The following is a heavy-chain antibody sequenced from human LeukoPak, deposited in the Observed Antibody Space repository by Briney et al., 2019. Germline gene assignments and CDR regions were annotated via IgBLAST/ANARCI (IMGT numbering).Heavy chain of an antibody. D-gene: IGHD3-10*01. J-gene: IGHJ6*02. Sequence: SETLSLTCAVYGGSFSGYYWSWIRQPPGKGLEWIGEINHSGSTNYNPFLKSRVTISVDTSKNQFSLKLSSVTAADTAVYYCARGIITMVRGVIIYYYGMDVWGQGTTVTVSS. CDR1: GGSFSGYY. V-gene: IGHV4-34*01. CDR2: INHSGST. CDR3: ARGIITMVRGVIIYYYGMDV.